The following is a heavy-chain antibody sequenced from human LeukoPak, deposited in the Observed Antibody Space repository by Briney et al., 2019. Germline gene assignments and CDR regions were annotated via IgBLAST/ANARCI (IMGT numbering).Heavy chain of an antibody. CDR1: GFTFDDYG. V-gene: IGHV3-20*04. CDR3: AKANWVSNADAVW. J-gene: IGHJ4*02. CDR2: INWNGGST. D-gene: IGHD1-1*01. Sequence: GGSLRLSCAASGFTFDDYGMSWVRQAPGKGLEWVSGINWNGGSTGYADSVKGRFTLSRDDSRNTVYLQLNNLRVEDTAIYYCAKANWVSNADAVWWGQGTQVTVSS.